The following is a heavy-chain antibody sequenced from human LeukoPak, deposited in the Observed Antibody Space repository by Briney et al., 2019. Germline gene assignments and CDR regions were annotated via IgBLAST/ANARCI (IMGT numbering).Heavy chain of an antibody. V-gene: IGHV3-30-3*01. CDR2: ISYDGSNK. D-gene: IGHD3-10*01. Sequence: PGGSLRLSCAASGFTFSSYAMHWVRQAPGKGLEWVAVISYDGSNKYYADSVKGRFTISRDNSKNTLYLQMNSLRAEDTAVYYCARDWNYYGSGSYYYYWGQGTLVTVSS. CDR1: GFTFSSYA. CDR3: ARDWNYYGSGSYYYY. J-gene: IGHJ4*02.